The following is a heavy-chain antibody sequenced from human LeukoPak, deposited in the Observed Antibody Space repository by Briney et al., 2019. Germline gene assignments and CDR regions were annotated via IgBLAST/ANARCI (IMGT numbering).Heavy chain of an antibody. Sequence: PGGSLRLSCAASGFTFSNYAMNWVRQAPGEGLEWVSSISGSGNDPSYADSVKGRFTISRDNSKNTLYLQMNSLRAEDTAVYYCAMSIRGRDGYPGHFPGHFDYWGQGTLVTVSS. J-gene: IGHJ4*02. CDR3: AMSIRGRDGYPGHFPGHFDY. V-gene: IGHV3-23*01. D-gene: IGHD5-24*01. CDR1: GFTFSNYA. CDR2: ISGSGNDP.